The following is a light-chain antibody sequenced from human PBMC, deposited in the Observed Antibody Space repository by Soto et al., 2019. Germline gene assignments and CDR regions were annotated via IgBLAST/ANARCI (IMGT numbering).Light chain of an antibody. V-gene: IGKV3-20*01. CDR2: GAS. J-gene: IGKJ2*01. CDR3: QQYGSSPPYT. Sequence: EIVLTQSPGTLSLSPGERATLSCRASQSVSSSYLAWYQQKPGQAPRLLIYGASSRATCIPDRFSGSGSGTDFTLTISILEPEDLAVYYCQQYGSSPPYTFGLGTKLEIK. CDR1: QSVSSSY.